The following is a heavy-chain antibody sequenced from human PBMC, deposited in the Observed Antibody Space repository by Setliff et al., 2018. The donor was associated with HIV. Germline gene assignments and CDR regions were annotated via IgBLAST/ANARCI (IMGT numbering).Heavy chain of an antibody. Sequence: SETLSLTCTVSGYSISSGYYWGWIRQPPGKGLEWIGNIYHSGSTCYNPSLKSRVTISVDTSKNQFSLKLTSVTAADTAVYYCARFSTSSGGTFDYWGQGTLVTVSS. CDR2: IYHSGST. D-gene: IGHD6-6*01. CDR3: ARFSTSSGGTFDY. CDR1: GYSISSGYY. V-gene: IGHV4-38-2*02. J-gene: IGHJ4*02.